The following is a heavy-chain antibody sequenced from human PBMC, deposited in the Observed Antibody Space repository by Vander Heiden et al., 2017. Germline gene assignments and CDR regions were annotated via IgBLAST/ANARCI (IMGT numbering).Heavy chain of an antibody. CDR2: IYTGGST. J-gene: IGHJ4*02. Sequence: QVQLHESGPGLVRPSDTLSLTLAVPGGPMGNYYWPCPRLPAGKALEWLGRIYTGGSTNYNPSLKSRVTMSVATSKNQFSLKLTSVTAADTAVYYCVGNYYDSRGYYFIDSWGQGTLVTVS. V-gene: IGHV4-4*07. CDR3: VGNYYDSRGYYFIDS. D-gene: IGHD3-22*01. CDR1: GGPMGNYY.